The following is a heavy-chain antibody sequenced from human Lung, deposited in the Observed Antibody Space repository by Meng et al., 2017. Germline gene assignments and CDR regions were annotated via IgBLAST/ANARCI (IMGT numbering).Heavy chain of an antibody. CDR2: INHSGST. Sequence: QGQLREWGEGLLKPSETLSLPCVVSGGSFSDYYWSWIRQPPGKGLEWIGEINHSGSTNYNPSLESRATISVDTSQNNLSLKLSSVTAADSAVYYCARGPTTMAHDFDYWGQGTLVTVSS. J-gene: IGHJ4*02. CDR1: GGSFSDYY. CDR3: ARGPTTMAHDFDY. V-gene: IGHV4-34*01. D-gene: IGHD4-11*01.